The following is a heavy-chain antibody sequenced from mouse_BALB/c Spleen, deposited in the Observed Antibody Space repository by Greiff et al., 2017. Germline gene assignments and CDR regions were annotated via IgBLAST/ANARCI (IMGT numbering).Heavy chain of an antibody. V-gene: IGHV5-6-4*01. D-gene: IGHD2-14*01. J-gene: IGHJ4*01. CDR1: GFTFSSYT. Sequence: EVQLVESGGGLVKPGGSLKLSCAASGFTFSSYTMSWVRQTPEKRLEWVATISSGGSYTYYPDSVKGRFTISRDNAKNTLYLQMSSLKSEDTAMYYCTRDGYDDGGYYAMDYWGQGTSVTVSS. CDR2: ISSGGSYT. CDR3: TRDGYDDGGYYAMDY.